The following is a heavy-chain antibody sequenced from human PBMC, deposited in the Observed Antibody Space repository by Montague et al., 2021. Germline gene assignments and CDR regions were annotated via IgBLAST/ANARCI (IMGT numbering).Heavy chain of an antibody. CDR1: RSLINSDYY. J-gene: IGHJ4*02. CDR2: VSHGGRT. V-gene: IGHV4-38-2*02. D-gene: IGHD1-26*01. CDR3: ARERDRYYYMDI. Sequence: SETRSLTCAVSRSLINSDYYWGWIRQPPGKGLEWMGSVSHGGRTYYNPSLKSRVTISVDTSNNHFSLKLSSVTAADTAMYYCARERDRYYYMDIWGRGILVTVSS.